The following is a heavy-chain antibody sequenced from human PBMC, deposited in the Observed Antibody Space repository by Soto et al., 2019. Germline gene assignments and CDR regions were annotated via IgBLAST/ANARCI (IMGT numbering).Heavy chain of an antibody. J-gene: IGHJ6*03. CDR1: GRSISSSSFY. V-gene: IGHV4-39*01. D-gene: IGHD2-15*01. CDR2: IYYSRST. CDR3: ARHRSRCVGRCYLTYKPGNYYYYYMDV. Sequence: SETLFLTCTVSGRSISSSSFYWGWIRQTPWKGREWIGSIYYSRSTYYNPALSSRVTIYIDTSKNQFSLKPGSVTAADTVVYYCARHRSRCVGRCYLTYKPGNYYYYYMDVWGKGTTVTASS.